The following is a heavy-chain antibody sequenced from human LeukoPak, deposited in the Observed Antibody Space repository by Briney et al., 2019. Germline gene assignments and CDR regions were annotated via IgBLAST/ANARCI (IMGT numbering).Heavy chain of an antibody. CDR2: INHSGST. CDR1: GGSFSGYY. Sequence: SETLSLTCAVYGGSFSGYYWSWIRQPPGKGLEWIGEINHSGSTNYNPSLKSRVTISVDTSKNQSSLKLSSVTAADTAVYYCARDRPRITGTTPGMDVWGQGTTVTVSS. J-gene: IGHJ6*02. V-gene: IGHV4-34*01. CDR3: ARDRPRITGTTPGMDV. D-gene: IGHD1-7*01.